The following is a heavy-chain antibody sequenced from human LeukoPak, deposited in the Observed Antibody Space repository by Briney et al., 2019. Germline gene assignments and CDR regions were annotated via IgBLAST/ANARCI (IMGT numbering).Heavy chain of an antibody. CDR3: VRQAVSGDSGIAY. CDR2: INPDGSSS. J-gene: IGHJ4*02. V-gene: IGHV3-74*01. CDR1: GFTFSNYW. D-gene: IGHD4-17*01. Sequence: GGSLRLSCAASGFTFSNYWMHWVRQAPGKGLEWVSRINPDGSSSNYADSVKGRFTISRDNAKSMVYLQMDGLRAEDTAVFSCVRQAVSGDSGIAYWGRGVLVTVSS.